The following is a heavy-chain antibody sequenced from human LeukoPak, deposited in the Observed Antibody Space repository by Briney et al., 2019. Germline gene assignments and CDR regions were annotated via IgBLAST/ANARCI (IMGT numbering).Heavy chain of an antibody. CDR3: MVRGVIIDY. CDR1: GFTFSSYS. Sequence: GGSLRLSCAASGFTFSSYSMNWVRQAPGKGLEWVSYISSSSTIYYADSVKGRFTISRDNAKNSLYLQMNSLRAEDTAVYYCMVRGVIIDYWGQGTLVTVSS. CDR2: ISSSSTI. D-gene: IGHD3-10*01. V-gene: IGHV3-48*04. J-gene: IGHJ4*02.